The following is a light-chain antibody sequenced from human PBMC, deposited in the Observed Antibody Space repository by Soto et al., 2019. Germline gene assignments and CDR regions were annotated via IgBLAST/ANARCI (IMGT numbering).Light chain of an antibody. V-gene: IGLV2-14*01. CDR1: GSDIGGYNY. J-gene: IGLJ2*01. Sequence: QSALTQPASVSGSPGQSITISCTGTGSDIGGYNYVSWYQQHPGKAPKVMIYEVSNRPSGVSNRFSASKSGNTASLTISGLQAEDEADYYGTSYTSSSSVVFGGGTKVTVL. CDR3: TSYTSSSSVV. CDR2: EVS.